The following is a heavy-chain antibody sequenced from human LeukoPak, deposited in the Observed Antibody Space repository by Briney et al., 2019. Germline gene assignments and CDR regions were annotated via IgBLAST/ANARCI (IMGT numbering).Heavy chain of an antibody. D-gene: IGHD5-12*01. CDR3: ARPPYSGYDLGGLNY. CDR2: INPSGGST. Sequence: ASVKVSCKASGYTFTSYYMHWVRKAPGQGLEWMGIINPSGGSTSYAQKFQGRVTMTRDTSTSTVYMELSSLRSEDTAVYYCARPPYSGYDLGGLNYWGQGTLVTVSS. CDR1: GYTFTSYY. J-gene: IGHJ4*02. V-gene: IGHV1-46*01.